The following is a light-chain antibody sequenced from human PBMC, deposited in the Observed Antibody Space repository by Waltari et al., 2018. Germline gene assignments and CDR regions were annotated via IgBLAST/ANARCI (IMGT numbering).Light chain of an antibody. V-gene: IGKV1-5*03. Sequence: DIQMTQSPSTLSASVGDRVTITCRASQSISNWLAWYQQKPGKAPKLLIYKASTLESGVPSMFSVSRSGTEFTLTISSLQPDDFATYYCQQYNSYSLLTFGGGTKVEIK. CDR2: KAS. J-gene: IGKJ4*01. CDR1: QSISNW. CDR3: QQYNSYSLLT.